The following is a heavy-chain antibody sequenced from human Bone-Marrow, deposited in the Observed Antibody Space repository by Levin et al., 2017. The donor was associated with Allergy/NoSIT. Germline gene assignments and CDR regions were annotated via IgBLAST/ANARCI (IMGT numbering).Heavy chain of an antibody. J-gene: IGHJ5*01. V-gene: IGHV1-2*02. CDR1: GYTFSGYH. Sequence: ASVKVSCKTFGYTFSGYHIHWVRQAPGQGLEWMGWINTNSGGTYFAQPFQGRVSMTRDTSISTAYMDLSRLRSGDTAMYYCARSIAAADYNWFDSWGQGTHVTVSS. CDR3: ARSIAAADYNWFDS. CDR2: INTNSGGT. D-gene: IGHD6-13*01.